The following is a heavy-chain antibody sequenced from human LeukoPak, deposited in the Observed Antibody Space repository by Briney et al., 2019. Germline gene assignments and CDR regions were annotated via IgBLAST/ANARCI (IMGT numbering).Heavy chain of an antibody. J-gene: IGHJ6*02. CDR1: GGTFSSYA. CDR2: IIPIFGTA. Sequence: SVKVSCKASGGTFSSYAISWVRQAPGQGLEWMGGIIPIFGTADYAQKFQGRVTITADESTSTAYMELSSLRSEDTAVYYCARLVVPGASYGMDVWGQGTTVTVSS. D-gene: IGHD3-10*01. CDR3: ARLVVPGASYGMDV. V-gene: IGHV1-69*01.